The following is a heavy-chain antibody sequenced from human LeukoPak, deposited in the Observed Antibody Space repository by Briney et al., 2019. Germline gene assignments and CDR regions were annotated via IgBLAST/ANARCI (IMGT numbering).Heavy chain of an antibody. CDR3: AEGKSYYASGLNDY. D-gene: IGHD3-10*01. CDR1: GFTFSSYG. J-gene: IGHJ4*02. V-gene: IGHV3-30*18. Sequence: PGGSLRLSCAGSGFTFSSYGMQWVRQAPGKGLEWVAVISWDGTNKYYADAVKGRFTISRDNAKHTMYVQMNSPRTEDTALYYCAEGKSYYASGLNDYWGQGTLVTVSS. CDR2: ISWDGTNK.